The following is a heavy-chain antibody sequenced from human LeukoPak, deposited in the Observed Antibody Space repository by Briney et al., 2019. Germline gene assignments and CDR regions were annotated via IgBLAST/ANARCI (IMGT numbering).Heavy chain of an antibody. D-gene: IGHD3-22*01. J-gene: IGHJ6*03. CDR3: VRVIGAPNYYYYMDV. CDR2: IYYSGST. CDR1: GGSFSGYY. V-gene: IGHV4-34*01. Sequence: SETLSLTCAVYGGSFSGYYWSWIRQPPGKGLEWIGNIYYSGSTYYNPSLKSRVTISVDTSKNQFSLKLSSVTAADTAVYFCVRVIGAPNYYYYMDVWGKGTTVTVSS.